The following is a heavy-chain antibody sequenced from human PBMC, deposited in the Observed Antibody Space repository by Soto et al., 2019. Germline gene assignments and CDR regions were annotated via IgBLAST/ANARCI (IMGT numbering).Heavy chain of an antibody. D-gene: IGHD6-19*01. CDR2: IIPIFGTT. CDR3: ARGQWRDAMDV. CDR1: GGTFSSYA. V-gene: IGHV1-69*06. J-gene: IGHJ6*02. Sequence: GASVKVSCKASGGTFSSYAITWVRQAPGQGLEWMGGIIPIFGTTNYAQNFQGRVTITADKSTSTAYMELSSLRSGDTAVYYCARGQWRDAMDVWGQGTAVTVSS.